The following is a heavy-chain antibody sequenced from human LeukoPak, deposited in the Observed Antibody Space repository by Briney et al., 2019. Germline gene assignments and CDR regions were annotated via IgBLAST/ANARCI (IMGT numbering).Heavy chain of an antibody. J-gene: IGHJ4*02. CDR3: ATRVENDYGDYVDDY. D-gene: IGHD4-17*01. Sequence: TLSLTCAVSGGSISSGGYSWSWIRQPPGKGLEWIGYIYHSGSTYYNPSLKSQVTISVDRSKNQFSLKLSSVTAADTAVYYCATRVENDYGDYVDDYWGQGTLVTVSS. V-gene: IGHV4-30-2*01. CDR2: IYHSGST. CDR1: GGSISSGGYS.